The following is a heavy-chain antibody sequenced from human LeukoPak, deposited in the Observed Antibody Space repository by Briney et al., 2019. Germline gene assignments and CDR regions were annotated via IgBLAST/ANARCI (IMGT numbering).Heavy chain of an antibody. V-gene: IGHV3-30-3*01. CDR1: GFTFSSYA. Sequence: PGRSLRLSCAASGFTFSSYAMHWVRQAPGKGLEWVAVISYDGSNKYYADSVKGRFTISRDNSKNTLYLQMNSLRAEDTAVYYCARGAVAGTWPGAYIWGQGTMVTVSS. D-gene: IGHD6-19*01. J-gene: IGHJ3*02. CDR3: ARGAVAGTWPGAYI. CDR2: ISYDGSNK.